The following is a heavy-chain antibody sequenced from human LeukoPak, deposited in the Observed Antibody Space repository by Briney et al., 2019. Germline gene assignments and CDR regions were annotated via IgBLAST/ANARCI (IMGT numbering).Heavy chain of an antibody. V-gene: IGHV3-48*03. J-gene: IGHJ4*02. D-gene: IGHD3-10*01. Sequence: GGSLRLSCAASGFTFRSYEMNWVHQAPGKGLDGVLYISGSGTTVYYADSVKGRFTVSRDNAKNSLYLEMNSLSAEDTAVYYCARSIKGDADHWGQGGLITVSS. CDR2: ISGSGTTV. CDR1: GFTFRSYE. CDR3: ARSIKGDADH.